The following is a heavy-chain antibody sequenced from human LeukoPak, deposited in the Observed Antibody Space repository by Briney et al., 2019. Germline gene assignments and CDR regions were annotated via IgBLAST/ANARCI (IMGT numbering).Heavy chain of an antibody. D-gene: IGHD2-2*02. CDR1: GGSISSSSYY. CDR3: ARSGYCSSTSCYRSLWFDP. V-gene: IGHV4-39*07. J-gene: IGHJ5*02. Sequence: NPSETLSLTCTVSGGSISSSSYYWGWIRQPPGKGLEWIGSIYYSGSTYYNPSLKSRVTISVDTSKNQFSLKLSSVTAADTAVYYCARSGYCSSTSCYRSLWFDPWGQGTLVTVSS. CDR2: IYYSGST.